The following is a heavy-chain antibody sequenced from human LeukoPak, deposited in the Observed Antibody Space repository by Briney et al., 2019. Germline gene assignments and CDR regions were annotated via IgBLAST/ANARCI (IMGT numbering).Heavy chain of an antibody. V-gene: IGHV3-7*01. D-gene: IGHD6-13*01. CDR1: GFNFRSYW. CDR3: ASDSSSWNNWFDP. Sequence: GGSPRLSCAASGFNFRSYWMSWVRQAPGKGLEWVATINQDGSEKYFMDSLKGRLIISRDNAKNSLHLQMNSLRAEDTAVYYCASDSSSWNNWFDPWGQGTLVTVSS. CDR2: INQDGSEK. J-gene: IGHJ5*02.